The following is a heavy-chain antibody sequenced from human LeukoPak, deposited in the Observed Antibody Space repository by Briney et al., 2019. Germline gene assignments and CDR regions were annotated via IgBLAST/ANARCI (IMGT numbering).Heavy chain of an antibody. CDR1: GFTFDDYA. CDR3: ARIGYSSSSFDY. CDR2: IKEDGTVK. V-gene: IGHV3-7*01. J-gene: IGHJ4*02. D-gene: IGHD6-6*01. Sequence: GGSLRLSCAASGFTFDDYAMHWVRQAPGKGLEWVANIKEDGTVKYYVDSVKGRFTISRDNAKNSVYLAMNSLRAEDTAVYYCARIGYSSSSFDYWGQGTLVTVSS.